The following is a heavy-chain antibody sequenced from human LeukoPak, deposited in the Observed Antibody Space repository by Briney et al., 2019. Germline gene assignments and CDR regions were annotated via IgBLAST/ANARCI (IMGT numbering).Heavy chain of an antibody. CDR1: GLTVSSNY. J-gene: IGHJ3*02. V-gene: IGHV3-23*01. CDR2: ISGSGGST. D-gene: IGHD6-19*01. Sequence: TGGSLRLSCAASGLTVSSNYMSWVRQAPGKGLEWVSAISGSGGSTYYADSVKGRFTISRDNSKNTLYLQMNSLRAEDTAVYYCAKMSSSGWYAYDAFDIWGQGTMVTVSS. CDR3: AKMSSSGWYAYDAFDI.